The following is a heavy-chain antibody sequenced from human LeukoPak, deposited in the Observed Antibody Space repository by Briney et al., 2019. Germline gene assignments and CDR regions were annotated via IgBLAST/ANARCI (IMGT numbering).Heavy chain of an antibody. CDR2: FYYGGSN. CDR1: GGSISSFY. J-gene: IGHJ4*02. V-gene: IGHV4-59*01. Sequence: KPSETLSPTCTVSGGSISSFYWRCIRQPPGNGLGLIGSFYYGGSNNYNPSLKSRVTISLDTAKNQFSLKMPSVTAADTAVYYCARSRYGSTNCPYYFDCWGPGTMVTVSS. CDR3: ARSRYGSTNCPYYFDC. D-gene: IGHD2-2*01.